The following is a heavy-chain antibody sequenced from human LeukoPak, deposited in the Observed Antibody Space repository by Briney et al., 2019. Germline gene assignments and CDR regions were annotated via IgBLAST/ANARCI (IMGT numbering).Heavy chain of an antibody. Sequence: SETLSLTCAVYGGSFSGYYWSWIRQPPGKGLEWIGEINHSGSTNYNPSLKSRVTISVDTSKNQFSLKLSAVTAADTAVYYCARDVQGAYCSSTSCYNWFDPWGQGTLVTVSS. CDR3: ARDVQGAYCSSTSCYNWFDP. CDR1: GGSFSGYY. J-gene: IGHJ5*02. CDR2: INHSGST. D-gene: IGHD2-2*01. V-gene: IGHV4-34*01.